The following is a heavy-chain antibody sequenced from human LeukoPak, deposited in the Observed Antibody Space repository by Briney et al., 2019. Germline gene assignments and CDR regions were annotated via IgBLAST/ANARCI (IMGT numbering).Heavy chain of an antibody. CDR1: GGSISSGVSY. CDR3: ARDYQFDSGYDLLDAFDV. CDR2: IYYSGSS. V-gene: IGHV4-31*03. J-gene: IGHJ3*01. Sequence: SQTLSLTCTVSGGSISSGVSYWSWIRQHPGKGLEWIAYIYYSGSSSYNPSLKSRVTISVDTSKNQFSLKLSSVTAADTAVYYCARDYQFDSGYDLLDAFDVWGQGTMVTVSS. D-gene: IGHD5-12*01.